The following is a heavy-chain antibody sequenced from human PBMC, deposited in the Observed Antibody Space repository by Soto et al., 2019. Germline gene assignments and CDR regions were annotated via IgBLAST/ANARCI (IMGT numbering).Heavy chain of an antibody. Sequence: PSETLSLTCTVSGDYISAYSWSWVRQPPGKGLEWIGNIHYNGNTKYNPSLKSRVSMSVDTSKNQFSLRLISVTAADTAKYFCAREGNLGRWLQTLDFWGQGTLVTLS. V-gene: IGHV4-59*01. CDR1: GDYISAYS. J-gene: IGHJ4*02. CDR3: AREGNLGRWLQTLDF. D-gene: IGHD5-12*01. CDR2: IHYNGNT.